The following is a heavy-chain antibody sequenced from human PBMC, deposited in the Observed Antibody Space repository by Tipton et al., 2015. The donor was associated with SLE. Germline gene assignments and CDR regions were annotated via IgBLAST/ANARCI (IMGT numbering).Heavy chain of an antibody. V-gene: IGHV5-51*03. Sequence: QSGAEVKKPGESLKISCKGSGYSFASSWIGWVRQMPGKGLEWMGMIYPSDSDTTYSPSFQGQVTISADKSINTAYLQWSTLKASDSAIYYCARLHNVLRWFYFDYWGPGTLVTVSS. J-gene: IGHJ4*02. CDR2: IYPSDSDT. CDR1: GYSFASSW. CDR3: ARLHNVLRWFYFDY. D-gene: IGHD3-10*01.